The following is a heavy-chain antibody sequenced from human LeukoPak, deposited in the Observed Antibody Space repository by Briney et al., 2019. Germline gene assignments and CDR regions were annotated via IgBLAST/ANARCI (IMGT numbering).Heavy chain of an antibody. V-gene: IGHV4-34*01. J-gene: IGHJ4*02. CDR2: INHSGST. Sequence: SETLSLTCAVYGGSFSGYYWSWIRQPPGKGLEWIGEINHSGSTNYNPSLKSRVTISVDTSKNQFSLKLSSVTAADTAVYYCARGTTYYYGSGSNYRPLKRQPTNFDYWGEGTLVTVSS. CDR1: GGSFSGYY. CDR3: ARGTTYYYGSGSNYRPLKRQPTNFDY. D-gene: IGHD3-10*01.